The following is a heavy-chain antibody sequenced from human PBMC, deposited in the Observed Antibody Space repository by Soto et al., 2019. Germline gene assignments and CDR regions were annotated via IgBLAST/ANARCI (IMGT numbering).Heavy chain of an antibody. CDR3: ARGKYSSGWYEEGTCFDY. J-gene: IGHJ4*02. D-gene: IGHD6-19*01. Sequence: GASVKVSCKASGYIFTDYYMHWVRQAPGQELGWMGRINPNIGGTNYAQKFQGRVTMTRDTSTSTAYTELSSLRSEDTAVYYCARGKYSSGWYEEGTCFDYWGQGTLVTVSS. CDR2: INPNIGGT. V-gene: IGHV1-2*06. CDR1: GYIFTDYY.